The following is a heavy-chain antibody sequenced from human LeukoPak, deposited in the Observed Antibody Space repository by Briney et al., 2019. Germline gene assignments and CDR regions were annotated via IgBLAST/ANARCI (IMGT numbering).Heavy chain of an antibody. V-gene: IGHV3-74*01. CDR2: INNDGSTT. Sequence: GGSLRLSCAASGFTFSSHWMHWVRQAPGKGLVWVSRINNDGSTTRYADSVKGRFTISRDNVKSTLYLQMNSLRVEDTAVYYCTRVKYYYDTSGSEDAFDIWGQGTMVTVSS. CDR1: GFTFSSHW. D-gene: IGHD3-22*01. J-gene: IGHJ3*02. CDR3: TRVKYYYDTSGSEDAFDI.